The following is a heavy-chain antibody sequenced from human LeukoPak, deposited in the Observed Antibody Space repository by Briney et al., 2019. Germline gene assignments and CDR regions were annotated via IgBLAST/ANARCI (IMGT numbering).Heavy chain of an antibody. J-gene: IGHJ4*02. V-gene: IGHV3-30*18. Sequence: GGSLRLSCAASGCSFSSYGMHWARQAPGKGLEWVAVISYDGSNKYYALSVRGRFTISRDNSKNTLYLQMSSLRAEDTAVYYCAKDLEATTRGFDYWGQGSRVTVSS. CDR3: AKDLEATTRGFDY. CDR2: ISYDGSNK. CDR1: GCSFSSYG. D-gene: IGHD5-12*01.